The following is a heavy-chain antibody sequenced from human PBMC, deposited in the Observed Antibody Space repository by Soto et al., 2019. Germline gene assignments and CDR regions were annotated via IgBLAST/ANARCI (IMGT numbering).Heavy chain of an antibody. CDR2: INPSGGST. V-gene: IGHV1-46*01. D-gene: IGHD3-9*01. J-gene: IGHJ4*02. CDR1: GYTFPIYH. CDR3: TRRNYDILTGYFTFDY. Sequence: ASGKGSFTASGYTFPIYHMHLVRQAPGQGLEWMGIINPSGGSTSYAQKFQGRVTMTRDTSTSTVYMELSSLRSEDTAVYYCTRRNYDILTGYFTFDYWGQGHLVPVS.